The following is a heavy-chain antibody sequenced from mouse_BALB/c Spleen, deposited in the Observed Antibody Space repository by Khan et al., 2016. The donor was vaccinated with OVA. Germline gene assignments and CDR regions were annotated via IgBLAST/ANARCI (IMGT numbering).Heavy chain of an antibody. D-gene: IGHD1-1*01. V-gene: IGHV3-2*02. CDR1: GYSITSNYA. CDR2: ISYSGST. J-gene: IGHJ4*01. CDR3: ARGNYYGYAMDY. Sequence: EVQLQESGPGLVKPFQSLSLTCTVTGYSITSNYAWNWIRQFPGNKLEWVGYISYSGSTSYNPSLKSRISSTRDTSKKQFFLQLNSVTTEDTATYYCARGNYYGYAMDYWGQGTSVTVSS.